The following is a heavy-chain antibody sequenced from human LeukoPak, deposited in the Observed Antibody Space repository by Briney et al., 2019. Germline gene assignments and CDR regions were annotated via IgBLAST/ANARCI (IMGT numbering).Heavy chain of an antibody. Sequence: SESLSLTCSVSGAYIGTYYWSWMRQAPGKGLEWIGYISPDGYNLNTPSRRSRVTITRDTSENQFSLILGSVTAADTAVYYCTRHAVVPVLGHGMADWGQGTTVTVAS. J-gene: IGHJ6*02. D-gene: IGHD2-2*01. V-gene: IGHV4-59*08. CDR1: GAYIGTYY. CDR3: TRHAVVPVLGHGMAD. CDR2: ISPDGYN.